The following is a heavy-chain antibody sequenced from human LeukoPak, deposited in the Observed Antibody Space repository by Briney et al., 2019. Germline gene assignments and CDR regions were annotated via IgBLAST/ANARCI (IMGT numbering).Heavy chain of an antibody. D-gene: IGHD3-10*01. CDR3: VRYYNALDV. CDR2: SRSSGDDI. CDR1: GFTFSGYT. V-gene: IGHV3-21*01. Sequence: GGSLRLSCAASGFTFSGYTMNWVRQAPGKGLEWVSSSRSSGDDIFYGDSVKGRFTISRDNAKNSLYLQMNSLRADDSAVYYCVRYYNALDVWGHGTMVTVS. J-gene: IGHJ3*01.